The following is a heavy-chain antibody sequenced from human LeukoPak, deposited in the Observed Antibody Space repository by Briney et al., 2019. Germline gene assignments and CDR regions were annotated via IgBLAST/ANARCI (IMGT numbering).Heavy chain of an antibody. CDR1: GGSISSYY. CDR2: IYYSGST. Sequence: PSETLSLTCTVSGGSISSYYWSWIRQPPGKGLEWIGYIYYSGSTNYNPSLKSRVTISVDTSKNQFSLKLSSVTAADTAVYYCARDRGIVVVPAALNWFDPWGQGTLVTVSS. J-gene: IGHJ5*02. D-gene: IGHD2-2*01. CDR3: ARDRGIVVVPAALNWFDP. V-gene: IGHV4-59*01.